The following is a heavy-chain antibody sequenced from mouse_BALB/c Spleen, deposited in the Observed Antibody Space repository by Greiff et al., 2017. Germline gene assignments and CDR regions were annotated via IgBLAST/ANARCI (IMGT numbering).Heavy chain of an antibody. V-gene: IGHV1-5*01. CDR2: IYPGNSDT. Sequence: EVQLQESGTVLARPGASVKMSCKASGYTFTSYWMHWVKQRPGQGLEWIAAIYPGNSDTSYNQTFKGKAKLTAVKSTSTAYMELSSLTNEDSAVYYCTRCLAMITTFEYWGQGTLVTVSA. CDR1: GYTFTSYW. J-gene: IGHJ3*01. D-gene: IGHD2-4*01. CDR3: TRCLAMITTFEY.